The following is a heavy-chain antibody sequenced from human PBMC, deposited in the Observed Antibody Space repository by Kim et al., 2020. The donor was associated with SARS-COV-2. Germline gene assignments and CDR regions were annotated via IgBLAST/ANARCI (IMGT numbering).Heavy chain of an antibody. V-gene: IGHV3-30*18. D-gene: IGHD6-19*01. Sequence: GGSLRLSCAVSGFTFSSYVMHWVRQAPGKGLEWVAVISYDGKNKYYGEAVKGRFTISRDNSKNTLDLQIHSLRVEDTAVYYCAKEDAVAVAGGFDCWGQGTLVTVS. CDR2: ISYDGKNK. CDR1: GFTFSSYV. CDR3: AKEDAVAVAGGFDC. J-gene: IGHJ4*02.